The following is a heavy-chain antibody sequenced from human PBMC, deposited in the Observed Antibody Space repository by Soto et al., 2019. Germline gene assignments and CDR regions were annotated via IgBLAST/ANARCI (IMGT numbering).Heavy chain of an antibody. CDR2: IYHSGST. CDR3: ARLYYYDSSGYYSRVWFDP. Sequence: SETLSLTCAFSCGSIISSNWWSWVRQPPGKGLEWIGEIYHSGSTNYNPSLKSRVTISVDKSKNQFSLKLSSVTAADTAVYYCARLYYYDSSGYYSRVWFDPWGQGTLVTVSS. J-gene: IGHJ5*02. V-gene: IGHV4-4*02. D-gene: IGHD3-22*01. CDR1: CGSIISSNW.